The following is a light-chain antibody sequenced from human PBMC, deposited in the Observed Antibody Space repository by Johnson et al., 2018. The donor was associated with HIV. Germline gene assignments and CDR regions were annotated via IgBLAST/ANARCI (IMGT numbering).Light chain of an antibody. V-gene: IGLV1-51*02. CDR3: GTWDSTFYV. Sequence: QSVLTQPPSVSATPGQKVTISCSGSSSNIENNYVSWYQQLPETAPKLLIYENNKRPSGIPDRFSGSKSGTSATLGVTGLQTGDEADYYCGTWDSTFYVFGTGTKVTVL. CDR2: ENN. CDR1: SSNIENNY. J-gene: IGLJ1*01.